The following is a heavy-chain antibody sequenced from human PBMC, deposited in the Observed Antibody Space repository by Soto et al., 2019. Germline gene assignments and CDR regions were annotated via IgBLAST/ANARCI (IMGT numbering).Heavy chain of an antibody. D-gene: IGHD6-6*01. CDR1: GFTFSSYG. J-gene: IGHJ4*02. Sequence: QVQLVESGGGVVQPGRSLRLSCAASGFTFSSYGMHWVRQAPGKGLEWVAVISYDGSKKYYADSVKGRFTISRDNSKNTLYLQMNSLRAEDTAVYYCAKVSTGEQLAPFPDYWGQGTLVTVSS. CDR2: ISYDGSKK. CDR3: AKVSTGEQLAPFPDY. V-gene: IGHV3-30*18.